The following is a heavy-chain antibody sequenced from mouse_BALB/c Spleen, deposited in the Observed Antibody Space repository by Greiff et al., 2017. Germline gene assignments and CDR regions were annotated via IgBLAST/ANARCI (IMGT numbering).Heavy chain of an antibody. Sequence: EVQVVESGGGLVQPGGSLRLSCATSGFTFTDYYMSWVRQPPGKALEWLGFIRNKANGYTTEYSASVKGRFTISRDNSQSILYLQMNTLRAEDSATYYCARDLMDYWGQGTSVTVSS. J-gene: IGHJ4*01. V-gene: IGHV7-3*02. CDR1: GFTFTDYY. CDR2: IRNKANGYTT. CDR3: ARDLMDY.